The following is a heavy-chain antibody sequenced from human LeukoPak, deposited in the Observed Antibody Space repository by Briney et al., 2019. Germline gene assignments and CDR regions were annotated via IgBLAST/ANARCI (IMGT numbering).Heavy chain of an antibody. J-gene: IGHJ4*02. V-gene: IGHV3-66*02. CDR3: VGYYVGKFDY. CDR2: IYTSGIT. CDR1: GFVVSDNY. D-gene: IGHD4-23*01. Sequence: GGSLRLSCAASGFVVSDNYMSWVRQAPGQGLEWVSLIYTSGITKYTDSVKGRFTISRGNAKNTLYLQMNTLSAEDTAVYYCVGYYVGKFDYWGQGTLVTVSS.